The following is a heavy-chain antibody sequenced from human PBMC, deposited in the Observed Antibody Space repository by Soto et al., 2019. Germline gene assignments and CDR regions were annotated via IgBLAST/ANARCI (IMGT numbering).Heavy chain of an antibody. J-gene: IGHJ4*02. CDR3: SRSLDS. CDR1: GFTFSSFW. CDR2: ISPDGSEK. Sequence: GGSLRLSCAASGFTFSSFWMDWVRQSPGKGLEWVANISPDGSEKQYVDSVKGRFTISRDNAKNSLYLQMSSVTVEDSAIYYCSRSLDSSGQGTRVTVSS. V-gene: IGHV3-7*01.